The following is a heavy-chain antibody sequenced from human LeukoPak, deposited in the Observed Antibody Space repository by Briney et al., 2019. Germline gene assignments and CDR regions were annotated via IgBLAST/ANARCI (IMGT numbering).Heavy chain of an antibody. CDR2: IYHSGST. CDR1: GYSISSGSY. D-gene: IGHD3-16*02. CDR3: ARRTFGGVIAY. J-gene: IGHJ4*02. Sequence: SETLSLTCTVSGYSISSGSYWGWIRQPPGKGLEWIGSIYHSGSTNYSPSLKSRVTLSVDTSKNQFSLRLSSVTAADTAVYYCARRTFGGVIAYWGQGTLVTVSS. V-gene: IGHV4-38-2*02.